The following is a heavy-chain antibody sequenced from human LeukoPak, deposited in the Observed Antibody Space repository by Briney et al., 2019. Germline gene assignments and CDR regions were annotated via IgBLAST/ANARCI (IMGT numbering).Heavy chain of an antibody. CDR3: GIDYGDYDLQY. CDR2: IYHSGNT. CDR1: GVSISSSTYY. D-gene: IGHD4-17*01. J-gene: IGHJ4*02. V-gene: IGHV4-39*01. Sequence: SETLSLSCTVSGVSISSSTYYWGWIRQPPGKGLEWIGNIYHSGNTYYNPSLKSRVAISVDTSKNQFSLKLRSVTAADTAVYYCGIDYGDYDLQYWGQGTLVTVSS.